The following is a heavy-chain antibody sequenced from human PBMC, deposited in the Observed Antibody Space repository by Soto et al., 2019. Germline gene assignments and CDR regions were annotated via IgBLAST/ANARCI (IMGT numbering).Heavy chain of an antibody. V-gene: IGHV3-23*01. CDR2: IIGSGRYA. J-gene: IGHJ4*02. Sequence: GGSLRLSCAAAGFTFSSYAMIWVRQAPGKGLEWVSTIIGSGRYAFYADSVKGRFTISRDNSKNTLYLQMNSLRAEDTAVYYCAKYSYYDASRCGLAQWGLGTLVTVSS. D-gene: IGHD3-22*01. CDR3: AKYSYYDASRCGLAQ. CDR1: GFTFSSYA.